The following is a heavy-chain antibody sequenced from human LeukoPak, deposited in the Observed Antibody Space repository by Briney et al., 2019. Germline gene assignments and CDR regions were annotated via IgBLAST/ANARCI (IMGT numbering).Heavy chain of an antibody. D-gene: IGHD1-1*01. CDR3: AREGTAPESTDDAFDI. J-gene: IGHJ3*02. Sequence: ASVKVSCKASGYTFTGYYIHWVRQAPGQGLEGRGWINPNSGGTNSAQKFQSRVTITRDTSISTAYMELSRLRSDDTAVYYCAREGTAPESTDDAFDIWGQGTMVSVSS. CDR1: GYTFTGYY. CDR2: INPNSGGT. V-gene: IGHV1-2*02.